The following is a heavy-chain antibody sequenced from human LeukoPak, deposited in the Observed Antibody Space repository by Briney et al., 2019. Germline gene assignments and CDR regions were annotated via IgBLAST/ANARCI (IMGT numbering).Heavy chain of an antibody. Sequence: GGSLRLSCAASGFTFSSYGMHWVRQAPGKGLEWVAVIWYDGSNKYYADSVKGRFTISRDNSKNTLYLQMNSLRAEDTAVYYCARRGDGGRSFDYWGQGTLVTVSS. V-gene: IGHV3-33*01. CDR1: GFTFSSYG. J-gene: IGHJ4*02. CDR3: ARRGDGGRSFDY. D-gene: IGHD4-23*01. CDR2: IWYDGSNK.